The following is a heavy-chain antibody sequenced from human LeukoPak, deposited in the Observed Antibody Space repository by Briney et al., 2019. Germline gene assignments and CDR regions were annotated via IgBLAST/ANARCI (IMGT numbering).Heavy chain of an antibody. CDR1: GYTLTELS. Sequence: ASVKVSCKVSGYTLTELSMHWVRQAPGKGLEWMGGFDPEDGETIYAQKFQGRVTMTEDTSTDTAYMELSSLRSEGTAVYYCATGKVGATVFDYWGQGTLVTVSS. D-gene: IGHD1-26*01. V-gene: IGHV1-24*01. CDR2: FDPEDGET. J-gene: IGHJ4*02. CDR3: ATGKVGATVFDY.